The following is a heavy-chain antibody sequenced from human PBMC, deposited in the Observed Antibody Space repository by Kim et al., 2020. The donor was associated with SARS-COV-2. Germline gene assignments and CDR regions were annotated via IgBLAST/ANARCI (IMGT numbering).Heavy chain of an antibody. J-gene: IGHJ1*01. D-gene: IGHD6-19*01. CDR3: ARGIVAGTWFQH. V-gene: IGHV4-31*02. Sequence: YYNPSLKSRVTISVDTSKNQFSLKLSSVTAADMAVYYCARGIVAGTWFQHWGQGTLVTVSS.